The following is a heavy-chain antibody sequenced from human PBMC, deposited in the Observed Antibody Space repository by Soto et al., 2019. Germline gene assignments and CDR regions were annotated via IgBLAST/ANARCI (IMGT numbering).Heavy chain of an antibody. CDR2: IIPIFGTA. D-gene: IGHD3-3*01. CDR3: ARRHYDFWSGYYTRWFDP. J-gene: IGHJ5*02. CDR1: GGTFSSYA. Sequence: QVQLVQSGAEVKKPGSSVKVSCKASGGTFSSYAISWVRQAPGQGLEWMGGIIPIFGTANYAQKFQGRVTITADESTSTAYIELSSLRYEDTAVYYCARRHYDFWSGYYTRWFDPWGQGTMVTVSS. V-gene: IGHV1-69*01.